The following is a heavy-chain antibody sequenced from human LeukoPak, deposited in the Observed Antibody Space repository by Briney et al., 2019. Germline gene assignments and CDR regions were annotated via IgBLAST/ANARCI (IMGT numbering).Heavy chain of an antibody. CDR1: GGSISSGGYY. D-gene: IGHD3-22*01. CDR2: IYYSGST. V-gene: IGHV4-31*03. J-gene: IGHJ4*02. Sequence: TLSLTCTVSGGSISSGGYYWSWIRQHPGKGLEWIGYIYYSGSTYYNPSLKSRVTISVDTSKNQFSLKLSSVTAADTAVYYCARHGRGDSSGYQSFFGYWGQGTLVTVSS. CDR3: ARHGRGDSSGYQSFFGY.